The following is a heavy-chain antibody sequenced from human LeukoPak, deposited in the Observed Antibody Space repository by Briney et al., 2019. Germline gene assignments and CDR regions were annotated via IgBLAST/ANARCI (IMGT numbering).Heavy chain of an antibody. CDR2: ISGGSSYI. Sequence: GGSLRLSCAASRFTFSSYSMHWVRQAPGKGLEWVSSISGGSSYIYYADSVKGRFTISRDNAKNSLYLQMNSLSAEDTAVYYCARASANYDILTDYYHYSGLDVWGHGTTVTVSS. CDR3: ARASANYDILTDYYHYSGLDV. V-gene: IGHV3-21*01. D-gene: IGHD3-9*01. J-gene: IGHJ6*02. CDR1: RFTFSSYS.